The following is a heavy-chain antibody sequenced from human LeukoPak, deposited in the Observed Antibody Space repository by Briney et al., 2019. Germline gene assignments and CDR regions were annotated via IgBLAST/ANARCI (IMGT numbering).Heavy chain of an antibody. CDR2: INLSSGGT. Sequence: ASMKVSCKVSGYTFTGYYMHWARRAPGQGLEWMGWINLSSGGTNYAQMFQGRVTMTRDTSISTAYMELSRLRSDDTAVYYCARAHYYGSGSYYIGVPDDWGQGTLVTVSS. CDR3: ARAHYYGSGSYYIGVPDD. J-gene: IGHJ4*02. D-gene: IGHD3-10*01. CDR1: GYTFTGYY. V-gene: IGHV1-2*02.